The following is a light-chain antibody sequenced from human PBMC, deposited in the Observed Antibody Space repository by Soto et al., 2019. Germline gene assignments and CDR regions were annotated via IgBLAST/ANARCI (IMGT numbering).Light chain of an antibody. J-gene: IGKJ4*01. V-gene: IGKV3-20*01. CDR2: GAS. CDR1: QSVSATH. Sequence: IVLTQSPATLSLSPGERATLSCRASQSVSATHLAWYQQKPGQAPRLLLYGASTRATGIPDRFSGSGSGTDFTLTISRVEPEDFAVFYCQHYGSSPLTFGGGTKVEIK. CDR3: QHYGSSPLT.